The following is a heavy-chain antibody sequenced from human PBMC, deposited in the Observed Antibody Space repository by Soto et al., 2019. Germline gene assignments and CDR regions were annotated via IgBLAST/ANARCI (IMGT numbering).Heavy chain of an antibody. Sequence: EVRLVESGGGLVQPGGSLRLSCAASGFSVSSNYMTWVRQAPGRGLEWVSLVYNGGATHYAASVKGRFTISTHSSQSTLLLQMNSLRTEDTATYDCVRGRYGSEIHWGQGTKVTVSS. V-gene: IGHV3-53*04. CDR3: VRGRYGSEIH. D-gene: IGHD3-10*01. CDR2: VYNGGAT. J-gene: IGHJ4*02. CDR1: GFSVSSNY.